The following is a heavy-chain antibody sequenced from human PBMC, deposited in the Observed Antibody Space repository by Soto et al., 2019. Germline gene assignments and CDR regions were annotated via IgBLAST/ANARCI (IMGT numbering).Heavy chain of an antibody. CDR3: ASDGWRPGAVGYNDY. V-gene: IGHV1-3*04. J-gene: IGHJ4*02. D-gene: IGHD3-10*01. CDR2: INIANGDT. CDR1: GYTFTTYP. Sequence: ASVKVSCKASGYTFTTYPMHWVRQAPGQRLEWMGWINIANGDTKYSQKLQGRVTITWDTSASTAYMELSSLGSEDTAVYYCASDGWRPGAVGYNDYWGQGTLVTVSS.